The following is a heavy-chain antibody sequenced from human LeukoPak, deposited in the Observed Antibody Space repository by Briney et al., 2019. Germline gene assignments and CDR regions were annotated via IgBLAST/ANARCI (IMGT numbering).Heavy chain of an antibody. CDR3: ARGRFYDFWSGRPSYGMDV. J-gene: IGHJ6*02. Sequence: SETLSLTCTVSGGSISTYYWSWIRQPPGKGLEWIGEINHSGSTNYNPSLKSRVTISVDTSKNQFSLKLSSVTAADTAVYYCARGRFYDFWSGRPSYGMDVWGQGTTVTVSS. CDR1: GGSISTYY. D-gene: IGHD3-3*01. V-gene: IGHV4-34*01. CDR2: INHSGST.